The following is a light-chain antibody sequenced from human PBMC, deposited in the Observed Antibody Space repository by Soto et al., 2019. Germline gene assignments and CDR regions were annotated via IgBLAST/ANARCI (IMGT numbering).Light chain of an antibody. CDR3: QQRSNLPPWT. V-gene: IGKV3-11*01. CDR2: DAS. CDR1: QSVSSY. Sequence: EIVLTQSPATLSLSPGERATLSCRASQSVSSYLAWYQQKPGQAPRLLIYDASNRATGITARFSGSGSGTDFTLTISRLEPEDCAVDYCQQRSNLPPWTFGQGTKVEIK. J-gene: IGKJ1*01.